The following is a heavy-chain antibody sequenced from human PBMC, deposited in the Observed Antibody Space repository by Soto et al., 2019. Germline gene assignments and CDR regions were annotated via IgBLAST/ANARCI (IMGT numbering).Heavy chain of an antibody. CDR3: AADVEGRTASYGGR. Sequence: EVQLVESGGGFVKPGGSLRLSCAASGFTFTKAWMNWVRQVPGKGLEWVGRIKSKTDGGTIDYAAPVKGRFTISRDDAKNTIDCEMNSLQSAYPCGYSCAADVEGRTASYGGRWGQGTLVTVSS. J-gene: IGHJ4*02. CDR1: GFTFTKAW. CDR2: IKSKTDGGTI. D-gene: IGHD2-21*01. V-gene: IGHV3-15*07.